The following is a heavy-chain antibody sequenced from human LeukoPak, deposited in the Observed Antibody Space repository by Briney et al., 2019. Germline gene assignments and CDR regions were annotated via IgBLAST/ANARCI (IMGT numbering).Heavy chain of an antibody. Sequence: GGSLRLSCAASGFTFSSYEMNWVRQAPGKGLEWVSYISSSGSTIYYADSVKGRFTISRDNAKNSLYLQMNSLRAEDTAVYYCARDYYDSSGYYSVNWFDPWGQGTLVTVSS. V-gene: IGHV3-48*03. CDR2: ISSSGSTI. CDR3: ARDYYDSSGYYSVNWFDP. CDR1: GFTFSSYE. J-gene: IGHJ5*02. D-gene: IGHD3-22*01.